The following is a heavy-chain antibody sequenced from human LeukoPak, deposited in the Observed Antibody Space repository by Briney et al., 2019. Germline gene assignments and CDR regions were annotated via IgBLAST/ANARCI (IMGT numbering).Heavy chain of an antibody. CDR2: IYYSGST. J-gene: IGHJ2*01. CDR1: GGSISSSY. Sequence: SETLSLTCTVSGGSISSSYWSWIRQPPGKGLEWIGYIYYSGSTNHNPSLKSRVTISVDTSKNQFSLKLSSVTAADTAVYYCARGLDYSDTSGFWGYWYFDLWGRGTLVTVSP. CDR3: ARGLDYSDTSGFWGYWYFDL. D-gene: IGHD3-22*01. V-gene: IGHV4-59*01.